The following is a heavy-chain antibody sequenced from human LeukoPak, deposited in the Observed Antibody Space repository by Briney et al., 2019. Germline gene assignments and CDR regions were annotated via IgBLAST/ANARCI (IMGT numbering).Heavy chain of an antibody. J-gene: IGHJ4*02. CDR3: ARVAMVPLHIDY. CDR2: IYYSGST. Sequence: PSETLSLTCTVSGGSISSYYWSWVRQPPGKGLEWIGYIYYSGSTNYNPSLKSGVTISVDTSKNQFSLKLSSVTAADTAVYYCARVAMVPLHIDYWGQGTLVTVSS. CDR1: GGSISSYY. D-gene: IGHD3-10*01. V-gene: IGHV4-59*01.